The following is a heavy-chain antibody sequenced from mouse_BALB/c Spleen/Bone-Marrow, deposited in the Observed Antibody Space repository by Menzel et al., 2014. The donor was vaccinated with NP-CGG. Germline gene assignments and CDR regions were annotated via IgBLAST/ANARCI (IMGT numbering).Heavy chain of an antibody. J-gene: IGHJ3*01. Sequence: EVQLQQSGPEVVKPGASVKISCKTSGYTFTEYTMHWVKQSHGKSLEWIGGINPNNGGTTYNQKFKGKATLTVDKSSSTAYMEIRSLTAEDSAVYCCERSYGDERSRFAYWGQGTLVTVSA. CDR1: GYTFTEYT. CDR3: ERSYGDERSRFAY. CDR2: INPNNGGT. V-gene: IGHV1-18*01. D-gene: IGHD2-13*01.